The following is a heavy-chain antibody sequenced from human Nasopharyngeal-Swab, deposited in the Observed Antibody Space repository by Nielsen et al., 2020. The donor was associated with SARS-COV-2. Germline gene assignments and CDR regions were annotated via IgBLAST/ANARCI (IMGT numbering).Heavy chain of an antibody. CDR2: ISGSGGST. J-gene: IGHJ4*02. D-gene: IGHD6-19*01. Sequence: GESLKISCAASGFTFSSYAMSWVRQAPGKGLEWVSAISGSGGSTYCADSVKGRFTISRDNSKNTLYLQMNSLRAEDTAVYYCANTGVAGTPGGFDYWGQGTLVTVSS. V-gene: IGHV3-23*01. CDR3: ANTGVAGTPGGFDY. CDR1: GFTFSSYA.